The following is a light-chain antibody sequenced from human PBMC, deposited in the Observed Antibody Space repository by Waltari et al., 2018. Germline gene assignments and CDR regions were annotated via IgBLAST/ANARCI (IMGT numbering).Light chain of an antibody. J-gene: IGKJ1*01. CDR1: QSVSVY. V-gene: IGKV3-11*01. Sequence: EVVLTQSPATLSLSPGERATLSCRASQSVSVYLAWYQQKPGQAPRLLIYDASDRATGVPARFSGSGSGTDFTLPISSLEPEDFAVYYCQQRTDRPPVTFGQGTRVEMK. CDR2: DAS. CDR3: QQRTDRPPVT.